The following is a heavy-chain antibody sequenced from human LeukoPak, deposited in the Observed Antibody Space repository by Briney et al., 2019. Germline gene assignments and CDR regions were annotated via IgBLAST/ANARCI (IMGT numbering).Heavy chain of an antibody. Sequence: GGSLRVSCAASGFTFSSYAMSWVRQAPGKGLEWVSAISGSGGSTYYADSVKGRFTISRDNSKNTLYLQMNSLRAEDTAVYYCAKNPDIYCSSTSCYLDYWGQGTLVTVSS. CDR1: GFTFSSYA. D-gene: IGHD2-2*01. CDR2: ISGSGGST. J-gene: IGHJ4*02. CDR3: AKNPDIYCSSTSCYLDY. V-gene: IGHV3-23*01.